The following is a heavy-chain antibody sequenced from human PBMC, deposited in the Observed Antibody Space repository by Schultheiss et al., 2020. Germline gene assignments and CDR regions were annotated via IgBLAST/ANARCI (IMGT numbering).Heavy chain of an antibody. CDR2: IYYSGST. V-gene: IGHV4-59*13. CDR1: GGSISSFY. D-gene: IGHD2-2*01. Sequence: SETLSLSCTVSGGSISSFYWSWIRQSPGKGLDWIGYIYYSGSTNYNPSLKSRVTISVDTSKNQFSLKLRSVTAADTAVYYCARVRREYCSSSSCFFPRGWNFDYWGQGTLVTVSS. CDR3: ARVRREYCSSSSCFFPRGWNFDY. J-gene: IGHJ4*02.